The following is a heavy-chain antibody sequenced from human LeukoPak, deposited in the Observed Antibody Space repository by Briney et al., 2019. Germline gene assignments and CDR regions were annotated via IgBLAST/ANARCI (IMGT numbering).Heavy chain of an antibody. D-gene: IGHD5-12*01. V-gene: IGHV3-11*05. CDR2: ISTSGSYT. CDR3: ARGGSRGYSGYDSN. CDR1: GFTFSDYY. Sequence: GGSLRLSCAASGFTFSDYYMTWIRKAPGRGLEWISYISTSGSYTNYADSVKGRFTISRDNAESSLYPQMNSLRAEDTAVYYCARGGSRGYSGYDSNWGQGTLVTVSS. J-gene: IGHJ4*02.